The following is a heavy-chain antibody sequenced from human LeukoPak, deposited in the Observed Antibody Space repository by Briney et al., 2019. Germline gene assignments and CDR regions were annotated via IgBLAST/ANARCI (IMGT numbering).Heavy chain of an antibody. CDR1: GYTFTSYD. CDR2: MSPNSGDT. J-gene: IGHJ4*02. Sequence: ASVKVSCKASGYTFTSYDFNWVRQATGQRPEWMGWMSPNSGDTGCAQKFQDRVTMTRNTSISTAYMELSSVRSDDTAVYYCARGPPNWGYDYWGPGTLVTVSS. D-gene: IGHD7-27*01. CDR3: ARGPPNWGYDY. V-gene: IGHV1-8*01.